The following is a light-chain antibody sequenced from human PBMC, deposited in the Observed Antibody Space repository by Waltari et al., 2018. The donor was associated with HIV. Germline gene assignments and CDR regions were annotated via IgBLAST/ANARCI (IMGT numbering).Light chain of an antibody. CDR1: QSVSSN. J-gene: IGKJ2*01. V-gene: IGKV3-15*01. CDR3: QQYSNWPPNT. Sequence: EIVMTQSPATLSVSPGERATLSCRARQSVSSNLAWYQQKPGQAPRLLIYGASTRATGIPARFSGSGSGTEFTLTISGLQSEDFAVYFCQQYSNWPPNTFGQGTKLEIK. CDR2: GAS.